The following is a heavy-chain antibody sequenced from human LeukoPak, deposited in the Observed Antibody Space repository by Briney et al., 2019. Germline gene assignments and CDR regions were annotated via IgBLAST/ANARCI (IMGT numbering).Heavy chain of an antibody. D-gene: IGHD3-10*01. CDR3: ARGTTYYSSFDAFDI. CDR2: FYYSGST. CDR1: GGSISSDTYY. J-gene: IGHJ3*02. V-gene: IGHV4-39*07. Sequence: SETLSLTCTVSGGSISSDTYYWGWIRQPPGKGLEWIGSFYYSGSTYYNPSLNSRVTISLDTSKNQFSLKLSSVTAADTAVYYCARGTTYYSSFDAFDIWGQGTMVTVSS.